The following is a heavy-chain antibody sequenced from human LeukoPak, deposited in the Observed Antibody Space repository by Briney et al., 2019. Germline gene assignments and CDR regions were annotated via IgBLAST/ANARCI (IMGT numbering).Heavy chain of an antibody. CDR1: GGSISSYY. V-gene: IGHV4-59*01. CDR3: ASYCSSTSCHGFQH. D-gene: IGHD2-2*01. CDR2: IYYSGST. Sequence: PSETLSLTCTVSGGSISSYYWSWIRQPPGKGLEWIGYIYYSGSTNYIPSLKSRVTISVDTSKNQFSLKLSSVTAADTAVYYCASYCSSTSCHGFQHWGQGTLVTVSS. J-gene: IGHJ1*01.